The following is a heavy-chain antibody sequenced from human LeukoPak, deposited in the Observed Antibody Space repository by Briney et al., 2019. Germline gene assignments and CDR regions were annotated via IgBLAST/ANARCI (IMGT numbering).Heavy chain of an antibody. Sequence: GGSLRLSCAASGFTFSGSAIHWVRQASGKGLEWVGRIRSKANSYATAYAASVKGRFTISRDDSKNTAYLQMNSLKTEDTAVYYCTRHQTPGWFDPWGQGTLVTVSS. CDR2: IRSKANSYAT. J-gene: IGHJ5*02. CDR1: GFTFSGSA. CDR3: TRHQTPGWFDP. V-gene: IGHV3-73*01.